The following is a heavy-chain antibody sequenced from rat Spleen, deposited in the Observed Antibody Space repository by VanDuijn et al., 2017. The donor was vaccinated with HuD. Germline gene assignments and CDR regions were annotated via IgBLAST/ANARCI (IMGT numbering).Heavy chain of an antibody. CDR1: GFIFSDYY. CDR2: INYDGSST. J-gene: IGHJ2*01. Sequence: EVQLVESDGGLVRPGGSLKLSCAASGFIFSDYYMAWVRQAPTKGLEWVATINYDGSSTYYRDSVKGRFTISRDNVKNTLYVQMDSLRSEDTATYYCTTPYPGITPWDYWGQGVMVTVSS. V-gene: IGHV5-29*01. CDR3: TTPYPGITPWDY. D-gene: IGHD1-4*01.